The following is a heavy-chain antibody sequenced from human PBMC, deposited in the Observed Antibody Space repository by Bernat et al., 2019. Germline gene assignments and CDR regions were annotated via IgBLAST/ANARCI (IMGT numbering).Heavy chain of an antibody. CDR1: GFTFSSYG. CDR2: ISYDGSNK. J-gene: IGHJ5*02. V-gene: IGHV3-30*18. CDR3: AKLERGVTTGGASDH. Sequence: QVQLVESGGGVVQPGRSLRLSCAASGFTFSSYGMHWVRQAPGKGLEWVAVISYDGSNKYYADSVKGRFTISRDNSKNTLYLQMNSLRAEDTAVYYCAKLERGVTTGGASDHWGQGTLVTVSS. D-gene: IGHD4-17*01.